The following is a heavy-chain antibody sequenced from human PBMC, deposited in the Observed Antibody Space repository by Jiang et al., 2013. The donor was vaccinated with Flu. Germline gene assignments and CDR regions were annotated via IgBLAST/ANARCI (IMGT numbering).Heavy chain of an antibody. J-gene: IGHJ5*02. CDR3: ARWGEGWPSNNWFDP. CDR1: GFTVSSNY. Sequence: QLLESGGGLVQPGGSLRLSCAASGFTVSSNYMSWVRQAPGKGLEWVSVIYSGGSTYYADSVKGRFTISRDNSKNTLYLQMNSLRAEDTAVYYCARWGEGWPSNNWFDPWGQGTLVTVSS. CDR2: IYSGGST. D-gene: IGHD3-16*01. V-gene: IGHV3-66*01.